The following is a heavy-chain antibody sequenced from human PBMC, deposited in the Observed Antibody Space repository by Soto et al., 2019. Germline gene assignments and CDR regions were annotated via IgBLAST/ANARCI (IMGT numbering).Heavy chain of an antibody. V-gene: IGHV3-30*03. CDR2: ISYDGSNK. CDR1: GFNFSSYV. Sequence: GGSLRLSCAASGFNFSSYVRHWVRPAPGKGLEWVAVISYDGSNKYYADSVKGRFTISRDNSKNTLYLQMNSLRAEDMAVYYCALSYYYYYGMDVWGQGTTVTVSS. J-gene: IGHJ6*02. CDR3: ALSYYYYYGMDV.